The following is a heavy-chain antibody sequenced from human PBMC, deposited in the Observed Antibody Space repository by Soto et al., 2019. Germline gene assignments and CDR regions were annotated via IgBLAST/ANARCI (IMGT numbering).Heavy chain of an antibody. Sequence: SETLSLTCTVSGGSISSYYWSWIRQPPGKGLEWIGYIYYSGSTNYNPSLKSRVTISVDTSKNQFSLKLSSVTAADTAVYYCARGGSSDGGKWFDPWGQGTLVTAPQ. CDR1: GGSISSYY. J-gene: IGHJ5*02. CDR2: IYYSGST. V-gene: IGHV4-59*01. D-gene: IGHD3-16*01. CDR3: ARGGSSDGGKWFDP.